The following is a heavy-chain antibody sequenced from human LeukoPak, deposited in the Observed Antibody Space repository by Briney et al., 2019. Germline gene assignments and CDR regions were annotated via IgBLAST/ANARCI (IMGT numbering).Heavy chain of an antibody. CDR1: GFRFTGFW. CDR2: INQESTET. J-gene: IGHJ4*02. CDR3: AREVDRSFGY. D-gene: IGHD2-15*01. Sequence: GGSLRLSCAASGFRFTGFWMSWVRQAPGKGPEWVANINQESTETYYVDSVRGRFTISRDNAKNSLSLQMNSLRVEDTAVYYCAREVDRSFGYWGQGDLVTVSS. V-gene: IGHV3-7*01.